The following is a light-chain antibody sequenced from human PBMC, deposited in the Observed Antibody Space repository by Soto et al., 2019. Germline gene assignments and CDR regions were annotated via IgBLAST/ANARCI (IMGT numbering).Light chain of an antibody. CDR1: HSVNSH. V-gene: IGKV3-15*01. Sequence: QSVSPGERVTLSCRTSHSVNSHVAWYQQKPGQAPRLLIYGASTRATGIPARFNGSGSGTVFTLTISSLQSEDLAVYYCQQYNNWSRTFGQGTTVDIK. CDR2: GAS. CDR3: QQYNNWSRT. J-gene: IGKJ1*01.